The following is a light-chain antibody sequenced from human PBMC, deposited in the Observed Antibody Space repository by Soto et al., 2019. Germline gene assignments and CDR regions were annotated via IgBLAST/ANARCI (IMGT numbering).Light chain of an antibody. V-gene: IGLV2-18*02. Sequence: QSALTQPPSVSGSPGQSVAISCTGTSSDVGSYNRVSWYQQPPGTAPKLIISEVSNRPSGAPDRFSGSKSGNTASLTISGLQAEDEADYYCSSYTTSNTYVFGTGTKVTVL. J-gene: IGLJ1*01. CDR3: SSYTTSNTYV. CDR2: EVS. CDR1: SSDVGSYNR.